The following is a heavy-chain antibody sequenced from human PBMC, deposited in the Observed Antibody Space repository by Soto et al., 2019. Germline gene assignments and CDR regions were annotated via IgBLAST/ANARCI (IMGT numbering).Heavy chain of an antibody. D-gene: IGHD2-15*01. J-gene: IGHJ4*02. Sequence: QVQLQESGPGLVKPSETLSLTCTVSGGSISSYYWSWIRQPPGKGLEWIGYIYYSGSTNYNPSLKSRVTISVDTSKNQFSLKLSSVTAADTAVYYCARARTTYCSGGSCYSGGYFDYWGQGTLVTVSS. V-gene: IGHV4-59*01. CDR3: ARARTTYCSGGSCYSGGYFDY. CDR2: IYYSGST. CDR1: GGSISSYY.